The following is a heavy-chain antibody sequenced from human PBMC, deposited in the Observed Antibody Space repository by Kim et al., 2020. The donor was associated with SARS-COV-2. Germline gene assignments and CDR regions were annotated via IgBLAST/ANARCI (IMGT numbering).Heavy chain of an antibody. J-gene: IGHJ4*02. CDR3: AKDLSEATNYFES. CDR1: GFIFSRSW. CDR2: IKQDGSEK. D-gene: IGHD3-3*01. Sequence: GGSLRLSCAATGFIFSRSWMSWVRQTPGKGLEWVANIKQDGSEKYYVDSVKGRFTISRDNAKNSVFLQMNSLRAEDTAVYYCAKDLSEATNYFESWGQGT. V-gene: IGHV3-7*05.